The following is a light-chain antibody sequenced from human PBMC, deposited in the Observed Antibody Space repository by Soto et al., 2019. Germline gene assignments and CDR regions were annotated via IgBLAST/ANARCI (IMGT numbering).Light chain of an antibody. Sequence: QSVLTQSASVSGSPGQSITISCTGTSSDVGSYNLVSWYQQYPGKAPKLMIYEVSYRPSGVSNRFSGSKSGNTASLTISGLQAEDEADYYCSSFTTSSTRVFGTGTKVTVL. V-gene: IGLV2-14*02. CDR2: EVS. J-gene: IGLJ1*01. CDR1: SSDVGSYNL. CDR3: SSFTTSSTRV.